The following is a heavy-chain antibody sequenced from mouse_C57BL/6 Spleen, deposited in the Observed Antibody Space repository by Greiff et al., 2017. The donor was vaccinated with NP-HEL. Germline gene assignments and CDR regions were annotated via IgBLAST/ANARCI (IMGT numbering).Heavy chain of an antibody. V-gene: IGHV3-6*01. J-gene: IGHJ1*03. Sequence: EVKLVESGPGLVKPSQSLSLTCSVTGYSITSGYYWNWIRQFPGNKLEWMGYISYDGSNNYNPSLKNRISITRDTSKNQFFLKLNSVTTEDTATYYCPRGRGYFDVWGTGATVTVSS. CDR1: GYSITSGYY. CDR3: PRGRGYFDV. CDR2: ISYDGSN. D-gene: IGHD3-3*01.